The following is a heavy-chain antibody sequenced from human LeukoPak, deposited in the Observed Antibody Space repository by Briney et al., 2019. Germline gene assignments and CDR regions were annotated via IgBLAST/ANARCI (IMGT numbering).Heavy chain of an antibody. CDR1: GFTFSIYG. Sequence: GGSLRLSCAASGFTFSIYGMSWVRQAPGRGLEWVSAMSGSGGSTYYADSVKGRFTISRDNAKNSLYLQMNSLRAEDTAFYYCARDSGFSGTQRGEYWGQGTLVTVSS. CDR3: ARDSGFSGTQRGEY. D-gene: IGHD3/OR15-3a*01. J-gene: IGHJ4*02. CDR2: MSGSGGST. V-gene: IGHV3-23*01.